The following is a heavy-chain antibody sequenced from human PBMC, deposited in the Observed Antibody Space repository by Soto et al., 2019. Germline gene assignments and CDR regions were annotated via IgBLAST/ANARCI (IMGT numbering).Heavy chain of an antibody. Sequence: SGGSLRLSCAASGFTVSSNYMSWVRQAPGKGLEWVSVIYSGGSTYYADSVKGRFTISRDNSKNTLYLQMNSLRAEDTAVYYCARGRSSSGYYYFDYWGQGTLVTVSS. CDR3: ARGRSSSGYYYFDY. CDR1: GFTVSSNY. J-gene: IGHJ4*02. D-gene: IGHD3-22*01. CDR2: IYSGGST. V-gene: IGHV3-53*01.